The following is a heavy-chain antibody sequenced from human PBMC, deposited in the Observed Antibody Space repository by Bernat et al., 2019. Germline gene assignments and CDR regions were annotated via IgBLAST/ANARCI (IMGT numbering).Heavy chain of an antibody. D-gene: IGHD2-2*01. CDR1: GYSFTSYW. CDR2: IDPSDSYT. V-gene: IGHV5-10-1*03. J-gene: IGHJ6*02. CDR3: ARRFVCTSCHRGGMDV. Sequence: EVQLVQSGAEVKKPGESLRISCKGSGYSFTSYWISWVRQMPGKGLEWMGRIDPSDSYTNYSPSFQGHVTISADKSSSTAYLQWSSLKASDTAMYYCARRFVCTSCHRGGMDVWGQGTTVTVSS.